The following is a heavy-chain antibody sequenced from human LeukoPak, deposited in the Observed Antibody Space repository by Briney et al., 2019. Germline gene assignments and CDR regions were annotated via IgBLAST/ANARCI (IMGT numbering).Heavy chain of an antibody. CDR1: GGTFSSYA. CDR3: ARIYMVRGVIRSSASFDY. D-gene: IGHD3-10*01. J-gene: IGHJ4*02. V-gene: IGHV1-69*13. CDR2: IIPIFGTA. Sequence: SVKVSCKASGGTFSSYAISWVRQAPGQGLEWMGGIIPIFGTANYAQKFQGRVTITADESTSTAYMELSSLRSEDTAVYYCARIYMVRGVIRSSASFDYWGQGTLVTVSS.